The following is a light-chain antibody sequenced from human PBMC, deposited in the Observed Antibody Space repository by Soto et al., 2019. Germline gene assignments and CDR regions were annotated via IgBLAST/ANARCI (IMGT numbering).Light chain of an antibody. Sequence: QSALTQPASVSGSPGQSITISCTGTSSDVGYYNFVSWYQQHPGKAPKLIIYEVSNRPSGVSNRFSASKSGNTASLTISGLQAEDEADYHCSSYSGSIAFYVFGTGTKLTVL. CDR1: SSDVGYYNF. CDR3: SSYSGSIAFYV. J-gene: IGLJ1*01. CDR2: EVS. V-gene: IGLV2-14*01.